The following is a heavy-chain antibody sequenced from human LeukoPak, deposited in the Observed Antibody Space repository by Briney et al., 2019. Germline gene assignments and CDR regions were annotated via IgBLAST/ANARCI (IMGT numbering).Heavy chain of an antibody. Sequence: PGGSLRLSCAASGLTFSDYYMSWIRQAPGRGLEWVSYISSTSSHTNYADSVKGRFTISRDNAKNSLYLQMNTLRAEDTAVYYCASGNWGCKTNCDYFDHWGQGTLVTVSS. CDR1: GLTFSDYY. V-gene: IGHV3-11*03. D-gene: IGHD1-1*01. CDR3: ASGNWGCKTNCDYFDH. J-gene: IGHJ4*02. CDR2: ISSTSSHT.